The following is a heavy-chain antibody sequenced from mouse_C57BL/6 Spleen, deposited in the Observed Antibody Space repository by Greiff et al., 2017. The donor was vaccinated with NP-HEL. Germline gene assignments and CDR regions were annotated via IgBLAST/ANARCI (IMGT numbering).Heavy chain of an antibody. CDR1: GYTFTSYW. CDR2: IDPSDSYT. Sequence: VRLQQPGAELVRPGTSVKLSCKASGYTFTSYWMHWVKQRPGQGLEWIGVIDPSDSYTNYNQKFKGKATLTVDTSSSTAYMQLSSLTSEDSAVYYCARATTVVAHFDVWGTGTTVTVSS. CDR3: ARATTVVAHFDV. V-gene: IGHV1-59*01. J-gene: IGHJ1*03. D-gene: IGHD1-1*01.